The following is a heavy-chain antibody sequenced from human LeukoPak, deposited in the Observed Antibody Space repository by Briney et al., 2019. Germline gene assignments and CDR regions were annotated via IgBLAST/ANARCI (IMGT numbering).Heavy chain of an antibody. J-gene: IGHJ5*02. Sequence: ASVKVSCKASGYIFTSYNIYWVRQAPGQGLEWMGIINPSGGSTNYAQKFQGRVTMTRDTSTSTVYMELSSLRSEDTAVYYCARAWYSGSSTSCPYNWFDPWGQGTLVTVSS. D-gene: IGHD2-2*01. CDR3: ARAWYSGSSTSCPYNWFDP. CDR2: INPSGGST. V-gene: IGHV1-46*01. CDR1: GYIFTSYN.